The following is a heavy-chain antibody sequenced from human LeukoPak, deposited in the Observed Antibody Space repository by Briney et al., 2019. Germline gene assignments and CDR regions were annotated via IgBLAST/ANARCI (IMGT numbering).Heavy chain of an antibody. CDR2: IYYSGST. J-gene: IGHJ5*02. Sequence: SETLSLTCTVSGGSISSSSYYWGWIRQPPGKGLEWIGSIYYSGSTYYNPSLKSRVTISVDTSKNQFSLKLSSVTAADTAVYYCARDLLGWRGKYFDPWGQGTLVTVSS. CDR3: ARDLLGWRGKYFDP. D-gene: IGHD3-16*01. V-gene: IGHV4-39*07. CDR1: GGSISSSSYY.